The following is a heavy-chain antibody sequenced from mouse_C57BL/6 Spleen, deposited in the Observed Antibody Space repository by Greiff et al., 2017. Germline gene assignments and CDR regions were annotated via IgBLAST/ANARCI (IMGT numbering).Heavy chain of an antibody. CDR3: ARWGSSGYGYFDY. CDR1: GYTFTNYW. V-gene: IGHV1-63*01. Sequence: QVQLQQSGAELVRPGTSVKMSCKASGYTFTNYWIGWAKQRPGHGLEWIGDIYPGGGYTNYNEKFKGKATLTADKSSSTAYMQFSSLTSEDSAIYYCARWGSSGYGYFDYGGQGTTLTVSS. D-gene: IGHD3-2*02. CDR2: IYPGGGYT. J-gene: IGHJ2*01.